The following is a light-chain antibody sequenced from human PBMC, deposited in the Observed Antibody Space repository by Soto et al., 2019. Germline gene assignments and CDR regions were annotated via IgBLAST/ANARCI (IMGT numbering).Light chain of an antibody. CDR3: QQYGSSPPIT. Sequence: EIVLTQSPGTLSLSPGERATLSCRASQSVSSGYLAWYQQKPGQAPRLLIYGASSRATGIPDRFSGSGSRTDFPVTISRLEHEDDAVYYGQQYGSSPPITFGQGTRLEI. J-gene: IGKJ5*01. CDR1: QSVSSGY. CDR2: GAS. V-gene: IGKV3-20*01.